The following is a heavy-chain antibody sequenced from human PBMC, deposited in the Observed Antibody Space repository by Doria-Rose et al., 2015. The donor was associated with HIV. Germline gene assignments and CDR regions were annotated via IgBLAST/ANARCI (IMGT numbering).Heavy chain of an antibody. Sequence: QVQLQESGPGLVKPSETLSLTCSVSGASVSSRGYYWNWIRQVPGKGLESLGYTYYTGTSDYSPSLKSRLNMAVDTSKNQRSLKLSVVTVADTAVYYCARMGAYRERDYGGQG. CDR3: ARMGAYRERDY. J-gene: IGHJ4*02. CDR2: TYYTGTS. V-gene: IGHV4-31*03. CDR1: GASVSSRGYY. D-gene: IGHD3-16*01.